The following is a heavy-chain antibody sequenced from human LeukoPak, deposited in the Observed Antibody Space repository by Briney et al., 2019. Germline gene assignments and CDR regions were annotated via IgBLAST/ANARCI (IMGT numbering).Heavy chain of an antibody. Sequence: ASVKVSSKASGYMFTSYAISWVRRAPGQGLEWMGWIRAYNGNTKYAQKFQVRVTMTTDTSTSTAYMELRSLRSDDTAVYYCARVAVDLDCSGDTCSSVFKSFDAWGQGTLVTVSS. CDR1: GYMFTSYA. CDR2: IRAYNGNT. J-gene: IGHJ5*02. D-gene: IGHD2-15*01. CDR3: ARVAVDLDCSGDTCSSVFKSFDA. V-gene: IGHV1-18*01.